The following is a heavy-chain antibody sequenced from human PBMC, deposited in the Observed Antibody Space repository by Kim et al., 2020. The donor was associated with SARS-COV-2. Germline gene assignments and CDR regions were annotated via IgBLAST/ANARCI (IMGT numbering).Heavy chain of an antibody. CDR3: ARIKGFPDGSCGYSFDY. D-gene: IGHD5-12*01. CDR1: GYTFINYA. Sequence: ASVKVSCKASGYTFINYAIHWVRQVPGHGLEWNGSVHCGNGRAKYSQHFQGRLTITRDTSATTAYMELTSLTPEDTADYYCARIKGFPDGSCGYSFDYWG. J-gene: IGHJ4*01. V-gene: IGHV1-3*01. CDR2: VHCGNGRA.